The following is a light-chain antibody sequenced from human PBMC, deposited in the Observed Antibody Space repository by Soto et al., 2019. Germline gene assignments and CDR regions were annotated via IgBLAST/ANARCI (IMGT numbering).Light chain of an antibody. CDR3: SSYTHSSNYV. Sequence: QSVLTQPASVSGSPGQSITISCTGTSSDLAIYNCVSWYQQQRGKAPKLMIYQVTKRPSGVSNRFSGSRAGKTASLTISGLQDEDEGGYYCSSYTHSSNYVFGTGTKVAVL. J-gene: IGLJ1*01. CDR1: SSDLAIYNC. V-gene: IGLV2-14*01. CDR2: QVT.